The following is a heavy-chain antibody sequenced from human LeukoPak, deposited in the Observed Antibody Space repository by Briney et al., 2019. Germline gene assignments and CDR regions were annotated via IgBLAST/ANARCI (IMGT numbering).Heavy chain of an antibody. CDR1: GYTFTTYD. CDR2: LSTDNGDT. J-gene: IGHJ4*02. V-gene: IGHV1-18*01. D-gene: IGHD3-16*01. Sequence: ASVKISCKTSGYTFTTYDNNWVRQAPGQGLEWMGWLSTDNGDTNYAQKFQGRVTMTTDTSTTTAHMELRSLTSDDTAIYYCARHGGIGPKRDYFDYWGPGTLVTVSS. CDR3: ARHGGIGPKRDYFDY.